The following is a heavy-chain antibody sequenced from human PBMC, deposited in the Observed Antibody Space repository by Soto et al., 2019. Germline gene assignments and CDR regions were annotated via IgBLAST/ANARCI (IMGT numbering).Heavy chain of an antibody. CDR3: ARAERRWLQRLLNDAFDI. J-gene: IGHJ3*02. Sequence: SETLSLTCTVSGGSISSYYWSWIRQPPGKGLEWIGYIYYSGSTNYNPSLKSRVTISVDTSKNQFSLKLSSVTAADTAVYYCARAERRWLQRLLNDAFDIWGQGTMVTVSS. CDR1: GGSISSYY. V-gene: IGHV4-59*01. D-gene: IGHD6-25*01. CDR2: IYYSGST.